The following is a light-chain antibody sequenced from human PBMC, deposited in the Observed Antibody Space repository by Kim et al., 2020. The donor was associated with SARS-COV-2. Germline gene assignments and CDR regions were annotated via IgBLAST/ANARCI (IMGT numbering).Light chain of an antibody. CDR1: QSVRNSY. V-gene: IGKV3-20*01. CDR3: QQYDSSPLT. J-gene: IGKJ4*01. Sequence: SPGERATPSCRASQSVRNSYLAGYQQKPGQAPRLLIYGASSRAAGIPDRFSGGGSGTDFTLTLSRLEPEDFAVYYCQQYDSSPLTFGGGTRVEIK. CDR2: GAS.